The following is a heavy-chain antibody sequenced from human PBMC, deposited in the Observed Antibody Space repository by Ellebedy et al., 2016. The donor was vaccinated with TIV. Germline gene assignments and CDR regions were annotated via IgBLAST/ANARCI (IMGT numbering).Heavy chain of an antibody. J-gene: IGHJ4*02. V-gene: IGHV3-30*03. CDR3: ARGLEGSGYYLQAFDN. CDR1: GFTFSSYG. Sequence: GESLKISCAASGFTFSSYGIHWVRQSPGKGLEWVGVISFDGGDKYYADSVKGRFTISRDNSKNTLYLQLNSLRRDDTALYYCARGLEGSGYYLQAFDNWGQGTLVSVSS. D-gene: IGHD3-3*01. CDR2: ISFDGGDK.